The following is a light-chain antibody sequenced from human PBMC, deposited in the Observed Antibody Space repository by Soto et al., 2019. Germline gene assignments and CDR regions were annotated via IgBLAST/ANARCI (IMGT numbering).Light chain of an antibody. CDR1: KLGGKY. J-gene: IGLJ2*01. CDR2: DDT. Sequence: SYELTQPPSGSVSPGQTATMTCSGDKLGGKYVCWYQQKPGQSPVLVIYDDTKRPSGIPERFSGSNSGNTATLNISGTQAMDEADYYCQAWDNSVVFGGGTKLTV. CDR3: QAWDNSVV. V-gene: IGLV3-1*01.